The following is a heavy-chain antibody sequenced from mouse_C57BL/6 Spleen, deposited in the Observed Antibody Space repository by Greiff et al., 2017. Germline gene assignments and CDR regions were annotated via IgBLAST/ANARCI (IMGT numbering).Heavy chain of an antibody. J-gene: IGHJ4*01. CDR2: ILPGSGGT. CDR3: ARSYYGYDGAMDY. Sequence: VQRVESGAELMKPGASVKLSCKATGYTFTGYWIEWVKQRPGPGLEWIGEILPGSGGTNYNPKFKGKATFTAATSSNTAYMQLSSLTTEDAAIYDCARSYYGYDGAMDYWGQGTSVTVSA. V-gene: IGHV1-9*01. D-gene: IGHD2-9*01. CDR1: GYTFTGYW.